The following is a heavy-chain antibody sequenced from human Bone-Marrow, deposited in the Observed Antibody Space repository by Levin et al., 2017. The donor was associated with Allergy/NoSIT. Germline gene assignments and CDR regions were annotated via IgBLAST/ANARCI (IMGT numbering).Heavy chain of an antibody. CDR2: IYPGDSDT. CDR3: ARRLRITIFGTIQNWFDP. CDR1: GYSFTSYW. J-gene: IGHJ5*02. V-gene: IGHV5-51*01. Sequence: GESLKISCKGSGYSFTSYWIGWVRQMPGKGLEWMRIIYPGDSDTRYSPSFQGQVTISADKSISTAYLQWSSLKASDTAMYYCARRLRITIFGTIQNWFDPWGQGTLVTVSS. D-gene: IGHD3-3*01.